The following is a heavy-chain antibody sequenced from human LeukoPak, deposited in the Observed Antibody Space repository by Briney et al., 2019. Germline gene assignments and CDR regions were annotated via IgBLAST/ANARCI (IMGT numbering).Heavy chain of an antibody. CDR3: AKDQRGGDIYYFDY. CDR2: ISAYNGNT. D-gene: IGHD2-21*02. J-gene: IGHJ4*02. CDR1: GYTFTSYG. Sequence: EASVKVSCKASGYTFTSYGISWVRQAPGQGLEWMGWISAYNGNTNYAQKLQGRVTMTTDTSTSTAYMELRSLRSDDTAVYYCAKDQRGGDIYYFDYWGLGTLVTVSS. V-gene: IGHV1-18*01.